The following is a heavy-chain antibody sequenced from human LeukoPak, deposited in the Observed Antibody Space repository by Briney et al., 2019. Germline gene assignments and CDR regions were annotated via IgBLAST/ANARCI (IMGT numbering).Heavy chain of an antibody. D-gene: IGHD3-9*01. CDR1: GESFSGYY. V-gene: IGHV4-34*01. Sequence: KTSETLSLTCAVYGESFSGYYWSWIRQPPGKGLEWIGEINHSGSTNYNPSLKSRVTISVDTSKNQFSLKLSSVSAADTAVYYCARQYYDILTGYSFNWFDPWGQGTLVTLSS. CDR3: ARQYYDILTGYSFNWFDP. J-gene: IGHJ5*02. CDR2: INHSGST.